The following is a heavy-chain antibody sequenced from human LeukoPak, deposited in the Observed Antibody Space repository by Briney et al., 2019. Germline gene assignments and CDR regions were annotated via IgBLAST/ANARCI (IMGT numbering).Heavy chain of an antibody. Sequence: ASVKVSFRAFGYTFTSNYMHWVRQAPGQGPEWMGVISPSGGSTTYAQKFQGRVNLTRDMSTSTDYLELSSLRSEDTAVYYCARDNSVRDEAWWFNPWGQGTLVTVSS. CDR2: ISPSGGST. CDR1: GYTFTSNY. V-gene: IGHV1-46*01. CDR3: ARDNSVRDEAWWFNP. D-gene: IGHD2-21*01. J-gene: IGHJ5*02.